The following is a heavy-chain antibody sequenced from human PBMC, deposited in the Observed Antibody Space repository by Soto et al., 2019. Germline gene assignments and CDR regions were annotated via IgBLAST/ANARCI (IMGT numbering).Heavy chain of an antibody. D-gene: IGHD2-21*01. V-gene: IGHV3-30-3*01. CDR1: GFTFSSYA. Sequence: QVQLVESGGGVVQPGRSLRLSCAASGFTFSSYAMHWVRQAPGKGLEWVAVISYDGSNKYYADSVKGRFTISRDNSKNTLYLQMNSLRDEDTAVYYCERAFGIWEIDYWGHGTLVTVSS. CDR2: ISYDGSNK. J-gene: IGHJ4*01. CDR3: ERAFGIWEIDY.